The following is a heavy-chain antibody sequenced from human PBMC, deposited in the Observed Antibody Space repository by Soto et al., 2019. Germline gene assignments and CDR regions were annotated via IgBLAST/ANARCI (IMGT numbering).Heavy chain of an antibody. V-gene: IGHV3-9*01. CDR3: AKDTSFQLLHKGTFYS. CDR2: ISWNSGNT. Sequence: EVQLVESGGGLVQPGRSLRLSCAASGFTFDDFAMHWVRQAPGRGLEWGSCISWNSGNTGYADSVRGRFTISRDNAKNSLYLQMNSLRAEDTAVYYCAKDTSFQLLHKGTFYSWGQGTLVTVSS. J-gene: IGHJ4*02. D-gene: IGHD2-2*01. CDR1: GFTFDDFA.